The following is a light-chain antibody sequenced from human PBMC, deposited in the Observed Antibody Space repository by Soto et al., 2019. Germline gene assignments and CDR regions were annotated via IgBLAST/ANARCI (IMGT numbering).Light chain of an antibody. J-gene: IGLJ1*01. Sequence: QSVLTQPPSASGAPGQRVTISCSGTSSNIGSYTVNWYQHLPGRAHKLLIFSHNQRPSVVPGRFSASKSGTSASLDISGLQSEDEADYYCATWDDSLSGRYVFGTGTKLTVL. CDR1: SSNIGSYT. V-gene: IGLV1-44*01. CDR2: SHN. CDR3: ATWDDSLSGRYV.